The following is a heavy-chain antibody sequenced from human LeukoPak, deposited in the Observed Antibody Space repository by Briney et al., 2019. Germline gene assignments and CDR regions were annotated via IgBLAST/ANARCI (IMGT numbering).Heavy chain of an antibody. CDR1: GASISSYY. Sequence: SETLSLTCTVSGASISSYYWSWIRQTPRNGLEWIGSIYNGGNINYKPSLKSRVTISMDTSKSHFSLSLTSVTAADTAVYFCARALDIAVTGFDCWGQGLLVTVSS. J-gene: IGHJ4*02. CDR2: IYNGGNI. V-gene: IGHV4-59*01. D-gene: IGHD6-19*01. CDR3: ARALDIAVTGFDC.